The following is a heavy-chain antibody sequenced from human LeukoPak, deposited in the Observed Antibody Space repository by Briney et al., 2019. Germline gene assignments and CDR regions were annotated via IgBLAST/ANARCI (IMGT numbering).Heavy chain of an antibody. CDR1: GGSFSGYY. D-gene: IGHD3-10*01. Sequence: PSETLSLTCAVYGGSFSGYYWSWIRQPPGKGLEWIGEINHSGDTNYNPSLKGRLTISLDTSKNHVSLNLSSVTAADTAVYYCHLIRGGGYFDYWGQGTLVTVSS. V-gene: IGHV4-34*01. CDR2: INHSGDT. J-gene: IGHJ4*02. CDR3: HLIRGGGYFDY.